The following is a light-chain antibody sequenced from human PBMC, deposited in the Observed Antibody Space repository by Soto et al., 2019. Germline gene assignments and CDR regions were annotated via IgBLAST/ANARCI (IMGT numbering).Light chain of an antibody. V-gene: IGKV3-15*01. J-gene: IGKJ1*01. Sequence: ETVMTQAPATLSGSPGEVATLSCRGSQSVSSKLAWYQQKPGQAPRLLIYGASTRATDIPARFSGSGSGTEFTLTISGLQSEDFAVYYCQEYDNWPPWTFGQGTKVDIK. CDR3: QEYDNWPPWT. CDR1: QSVSSK. CDR2: GAS.